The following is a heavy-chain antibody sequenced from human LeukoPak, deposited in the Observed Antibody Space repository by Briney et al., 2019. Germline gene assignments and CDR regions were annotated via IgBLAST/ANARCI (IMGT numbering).Heavy chain of an antibody. CDR2: IYYSGST. D-gene: IGHD3-10*01. CDR3: ARDSGTTGEVKFDP. CDR1: GGSISSYY. V-gene: IGHV4-59*12. Sequence: PSETLSLTCTVSGGSISSYYWTWIRQPPGKGLEWIGYIYYSGSTNYNPSLKSRVTISVDTSKNQFSLKLSSVTAADTAVYYCARDSGTTGEVKFDPWGQGTLVTVSS. J-gene: IGHJ5*02.